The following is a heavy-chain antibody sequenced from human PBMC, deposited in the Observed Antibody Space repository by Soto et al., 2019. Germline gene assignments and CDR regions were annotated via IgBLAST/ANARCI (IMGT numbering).Heavy chain of an antibody. Sequence: PGGSLRLSCAASGFTFSSYSMNWVRQAPGKGLEWVSSISSSSSYIYYADSVKGRFTISRDNAKNTLYLQMNSLRAEDTAVYYCAKVGYDFWSGYYEDYWGQGTLVTVSS. J-gene: IGHJ4*02. D-gene: IGHD3-3*01. CDR3: AKVGYDFWSGYYEDY. CDR2: ISSSSSYI. V-gene: IGHV3-21*04. CDR1: GFTFSSYS.